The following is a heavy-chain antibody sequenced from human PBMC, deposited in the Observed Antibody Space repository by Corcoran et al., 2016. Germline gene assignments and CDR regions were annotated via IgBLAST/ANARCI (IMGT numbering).Heavy chain of an antibody. J-gene: IGHJ3*02. CDR1: GGSVSSGSYY. CDR3: ARGQKYYDRSGSGGDDAFEI. Sequence: QVQLQESGPGLVKPSETLSLTCTVSGGSVSSGSYYWSWIRQPPGKGLEWIGYIYYSGSTNYTPSLKSRVTISVDTSKNQFSLKLSSVTAADTAVDYCARGQKYYDRSGSGGDDAFEIWGQGTMVTVSS. CDR2: IYYSGST. D-gene: IGHD3-22*01. V-gene: IGHV4-61*01.